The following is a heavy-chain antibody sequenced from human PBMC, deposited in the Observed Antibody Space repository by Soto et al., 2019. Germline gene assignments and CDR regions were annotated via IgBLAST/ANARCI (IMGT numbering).Heavy chain of an antibody. Sequence: EVQLLESGGGLVQPGGSLRLSCAASGFTFSSYAMSWVRQAPGKGLEWVSAISGSGGSTYYADSVKGRFTIYKDNSKNTLDLQMNSLRAEDTAVYYCAKVHYDFWSGYAPDYWGQGTLVTVSS. V-gene: IGHV3-23*01. J-gene: IGHJ4*02. CDR3: AKVHYDFWSGYAPDY. CDR1: GFTFSSYA. D-gene: IGHD3-3*01. CDR2: ISGSGGST.